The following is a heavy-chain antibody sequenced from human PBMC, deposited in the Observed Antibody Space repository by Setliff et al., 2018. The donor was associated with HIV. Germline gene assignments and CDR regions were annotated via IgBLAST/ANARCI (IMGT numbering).Heavy chain of an antibody. J-gene: IGHJ6*03. CDR3: ARDPSEYYDIWTGEYHYMDV. CDR1: GYTFTRYS. CDR2: INTNTWDP. D-gene: IGHD3-9*01. V-gene: IGHV7-4-1*02. Sequence: ASVKVSCKAFGYTFTRYSLNWVRQAPGQGLEWLGWINTNTWDPTYAQAFTGRLVFSLDTALSTAYLEISDLKAEDSAVYYCARDPSEYYDIWTGEYHYMDVWGTGTTVTVSS.